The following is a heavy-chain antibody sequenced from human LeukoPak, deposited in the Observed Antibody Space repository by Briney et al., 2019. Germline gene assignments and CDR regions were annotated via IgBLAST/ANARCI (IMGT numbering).Heavy chain of an antibody. CDR2: INHSGST. D-gene: IGHD3-3*01. CDR1: GGSFSGYY. CDR3: VLRVLEWLLELDY. J-gene: IGHJ4*02. Sequence: SETLSLTCAVYGGSFSGYYWSWTRQPPGKGLEWIGEINHSGSTNYNPSLKSRVTISVDTSKNQFSLKLSSVTAADTAVYYCVLRVLEWLLELDYWGQGTLVTVSS. V-gene: IGHV4-34*01.